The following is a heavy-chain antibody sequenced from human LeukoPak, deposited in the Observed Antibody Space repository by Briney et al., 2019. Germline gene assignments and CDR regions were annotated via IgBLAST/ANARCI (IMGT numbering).Heavy chain of an antibody. Sequence: GGSLRLSCAASGFTFDDYAMHWVRQAPGKGLEWVSGISWNSGSIGYADSVKGRFTISRDNAKNSLYLQMNSLRAEGTALYYCEKDGGSTSGYGFGAFDIWGQGTMVTVSS. V-gene: IGHV3-9*01. J-gene: IGHJ3*02. CDR3: EKDGGSTSGYGFGAFDI. CDR1: GFTFDDYA. CDR2: ISWNSGSI. D-gene: IGHD2-2*01.